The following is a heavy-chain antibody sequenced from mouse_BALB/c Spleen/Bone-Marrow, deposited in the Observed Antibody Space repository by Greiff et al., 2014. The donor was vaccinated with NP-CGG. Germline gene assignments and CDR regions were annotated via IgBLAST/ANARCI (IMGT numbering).Heavy chain of an antibody. CDR3: ARRGGNYLWYAMDY. CDR2: INPDSSTI. CDR1: GFDFSGYW. J-gene: IGHJ4*01. D-gene: IGHD2-1*01. Sequence: EVKLMESGGGMVQPGGSLKLSCAASGFDFSGYWMSWVRQAPGKGLEWIGEINPDSSTINYTPSLRDKSIISRDNAENTLYLQMSKVRSEDTVLYYCARRGGNYLWYAMDYWGQGTSVTVSS. V-gene: IGHV4-1*02.